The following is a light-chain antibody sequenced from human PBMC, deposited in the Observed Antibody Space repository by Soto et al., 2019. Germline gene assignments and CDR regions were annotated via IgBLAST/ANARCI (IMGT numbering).Light chain of an antibody. CDR3: NSYTGSSTYV. CDR1: NSDVGSYNR. Sequence: LTQPPSLSGDPGQRAPISFTGTNSDVGSYNRVSWYQQPPGAAPKLMIYEVSNRPSGVPDRFSGSKSGNTASLTISGLQAEDEADYYCNSYTGSSTYVFGTGTKVTVL. V-gene: IGLV2-18*02. J-gene: IGLJ1*01. CDR2: EVS.